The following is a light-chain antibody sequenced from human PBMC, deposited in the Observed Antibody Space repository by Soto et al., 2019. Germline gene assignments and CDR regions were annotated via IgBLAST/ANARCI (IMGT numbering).Light chain of an antibody. CDR1: QSVSRN. J-gene: IGKJ2*01. V-gene: IGKV3-15*01. CDR2: GAS. CDR3: QQYNNWPAYT. Sequence: EIVMTQSPATLSVSPGERATLSCRASQSVSRNLAWYQQKPGQAPRLLIYGASTRVTGIPARFSGSGSGTEVTLTNSSLQSEDFAVYYCQQYNNWPAYTFGQGTKLEIK.